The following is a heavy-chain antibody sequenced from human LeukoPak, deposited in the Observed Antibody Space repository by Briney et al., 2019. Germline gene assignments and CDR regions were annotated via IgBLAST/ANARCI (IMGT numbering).Heavy chain of an antibody. CDR3: ARNYYGAGSYGAEYFQH. J-gene: IGHJ1*01. D-gene: IGHD3-10*01. V-gene: IGHV3-64*01. CDR1: GFTFCSYA. CDR2: ISSNGGST. Sequence: GGSLRLFCAASGFTFCSYAIHWVRQAPGKGLEYVSAISSNGGSTYYANSVKGRFTISRDNSKNTLYLQMGSQRAEDMAVYYCARNYYGAGSYGAEYFQHWGQGTLVTVSS.